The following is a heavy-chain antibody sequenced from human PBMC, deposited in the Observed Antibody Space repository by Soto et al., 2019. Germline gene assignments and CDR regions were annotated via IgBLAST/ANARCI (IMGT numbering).Heavy chain of an antibody. V-gene: IGHV4-61*01. J-gene: IGHJ4*02. CDR3: ARGYSSTSDFDD. Sequence: SETLSLTCTVSGGSVSSGSYYWSWIRQPPGKGLEWIGYIYYSGSTNYNPSLKSRVTISVDTSKNQFSLKLSSVTAADTAVYYGARGYSSTSDFDDWGQGNLVTVSS. CDR2: IYYSGST. D-gene: IGHD6-13*01. CDR1: GGSVSSGSYY.